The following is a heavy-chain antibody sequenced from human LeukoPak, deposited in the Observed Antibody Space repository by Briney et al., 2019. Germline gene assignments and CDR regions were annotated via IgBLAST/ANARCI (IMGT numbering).Heavy chain of an antibody. D-gene: IGHD4-17*01. J-gene: IGHJ4*02. CDR1: GDSISSTNYY. Sequence: SETLSLTCTVSGDSISSTNYYWGWIRQPPGKGLEWIGYIYYSGSTYYNPSLKSRVTISVDTSKNQFSLKLSSVTAADTAVYYCARDLENTVSTSWGQGTLVTVSS. CDR3: ARDLENTVSTS. V-gene: IGHV4-39*07. CDR2: IYYSGST.